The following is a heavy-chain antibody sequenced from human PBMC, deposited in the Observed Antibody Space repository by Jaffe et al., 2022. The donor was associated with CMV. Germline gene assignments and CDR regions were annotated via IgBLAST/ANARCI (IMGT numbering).Heavy chain of an antibody. CDR1: GGPMRNLY. CDR2: IYTSGST. Sequence: QVQLQESGPGLVKPSETLSLTCSVSGGPMRNLYWTWIRQPAGKGLEWIGRIYTSGSTDYNPSFESRVTMSVDTSKNHFSLRLSSVTAADSAMYYCARSVTYTAGWLLDSWGQGVLVTVSS. J-gene: IGHJ4*02. D-gene: IGHD6-19*01. V-gene: IGHV4-4*07. CDR3: ARSVTYTAGWLLDS.